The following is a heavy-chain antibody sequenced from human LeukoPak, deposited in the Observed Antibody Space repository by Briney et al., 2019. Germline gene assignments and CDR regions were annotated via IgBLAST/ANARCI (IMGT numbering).Heavy chain of an antibody. CDR3: ATGDGTAMGNHFDY. Sequence: GASVKVSCKVSGYTLTELSMHWVRQAPGKGLEWMGGFDPEDGETIYAQKFQGGVTMTEDTSTDTAYMELSSLRSEDTAVYYCATGDGTAMGNHFDYWGQGTLVTVSS. J-gene: IGHJ4*02. D-gene: IGHD5-18*01. V-gene: IGHV1-24*01. CDR2: FDPEDGET. CDR1: GYTLTELS.